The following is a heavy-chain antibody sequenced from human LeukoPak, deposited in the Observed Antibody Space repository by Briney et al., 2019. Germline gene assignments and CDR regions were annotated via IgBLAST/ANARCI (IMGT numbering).Heavy chain of an antibody. V-gene: IGHV4-39*07. D-gene: IGHD6-19*01. Sequence: PSETLSLTCTVSGGSISSSSYYWGWIRQPPGKGLEWIGSIYYSGSTYYNPSLKSRVTISVDTSKNQSSLKLSSVTAADTAVYYCARDCSGPTCYYYVDVWGKGTTVTVSS. J-gene: IGHJ6*03. CDR2: IYYSGST. CDR3: ARDCSGPTCYYYVDV. CDR1: GGSISSSSYY.